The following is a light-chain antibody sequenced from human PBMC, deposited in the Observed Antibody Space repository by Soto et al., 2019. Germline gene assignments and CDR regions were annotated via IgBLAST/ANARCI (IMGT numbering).Light chain of an antibody. CDR2: EGT. J-gene: IGLJ1*01. CDR3: CSYASTGTYV. Sequence: QSALPQPASVSGSPGQSIAISCTGTSSDVGNYNLVSWYQQHSGKAPKLMIYEGTKRPSGVSDRFSGSKSGNTASPTISGLQAEDEADYYCCSYASTGTYVFGTGTKVTVL. CDR1: SSDVGNYNL. V-gene: IGLV2-23*01.